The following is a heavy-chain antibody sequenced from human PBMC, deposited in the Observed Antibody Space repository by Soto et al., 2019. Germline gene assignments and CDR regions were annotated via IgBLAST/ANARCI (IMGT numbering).Heavy chain of an antibody. Sequence: SVQVSCKASGGTFSSYAISWVRQAPGQGLEWMGGIIPIFGTANYAQKFQGRVTITADESTSTAYMELSSLRSEDTAVYYCATSITGTTSWFDPWGQGTLVTVSS. CDR3: ATSITGTTSWFDP. CDR2: IIPIFGTA. V-gene: IGHV1-69*13. CDR1: GGTFSSYA. D-gene: IGHD1-20*01. J-gene: IGHJ5*02.